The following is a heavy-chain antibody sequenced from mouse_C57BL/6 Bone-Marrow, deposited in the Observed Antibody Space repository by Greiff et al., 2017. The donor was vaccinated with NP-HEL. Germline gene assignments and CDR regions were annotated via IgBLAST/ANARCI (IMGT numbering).Heavy chain of an antibody. CDR3: ASHSSGPFAY. J-gene: IGHJ3*01. D-gene: IGHD3-2*02. CDR2: IWSGGST. CDR1: GFSLTSYG. Sequence: QVQLKQSGPGLVQPSQSLSITCTVSGFSLTSYGVHWVRQSPGKGLEWLGVIWSGGSTDYNAAFISRLSISKDNSKSQVFFKMNSLQADDTAIDYCASHSSGPFAYWGQGTLVTVSA. V-gene: IGHV2-2*01.